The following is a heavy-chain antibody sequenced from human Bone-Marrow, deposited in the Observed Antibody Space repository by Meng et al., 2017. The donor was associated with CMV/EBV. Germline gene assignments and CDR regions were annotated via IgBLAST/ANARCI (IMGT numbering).Heavy chain of an antibody. CDR2: INPNSGGT. D-gene: IGHD1-1*01. Sequence: SVKVSCKASGYTFTGYYMHWVRQAPGQGLEWMGWINPNSGGTNYAQKFQGRVTMTRDTSISTAYMELSRLRSDDTAVYYCARDRALERRGQPDYWGQGTLVTVSS. V-gene: IGHV1-2*02. CDR1: GYTFTGYY. CDR3: ARDRALERRGQPDY. J-gene: IGHJ4*02.